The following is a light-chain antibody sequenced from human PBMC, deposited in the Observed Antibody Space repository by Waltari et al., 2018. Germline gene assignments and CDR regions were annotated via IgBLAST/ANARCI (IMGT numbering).Light chain of an antibody. J-gene: IGKJ5*01. Sequence: EIVLTQSPATLSLSPGERATLSCRASQSVSSYLAWYQQKPGQAPRLLIYVASTRATGIPASLSGSGSGTDFTLTISSLEPEDFAVYYCQQRSNWPSITFGQGTRLEIK. V-gene: IGKV3-11*01. CDR2: VAS. CDR1: QSVSSY. CDR3: QQRSNWPSIT.